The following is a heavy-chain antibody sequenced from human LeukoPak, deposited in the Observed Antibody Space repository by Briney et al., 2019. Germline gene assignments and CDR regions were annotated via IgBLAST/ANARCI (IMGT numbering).Heavy chain of an antibody. Sequence: SETLSLTCTVSGGSISSYYWGWIRQPPGKGLEWIGSIYHSGSTYYNPSLKSRVTISVDTSKNQFSLKLSSVTAADTAVYYCASTGNDYSNYGSDYWGQGTLVTVSS. CDR1: GGSISSYY. CDR3: ASTGNDYSNYGSDY. CDR2: IYHSGST. V-gene: IGHV4-38-2*02. J-gene: IGHJ4*02. D-gene: IGHD4-11*01.